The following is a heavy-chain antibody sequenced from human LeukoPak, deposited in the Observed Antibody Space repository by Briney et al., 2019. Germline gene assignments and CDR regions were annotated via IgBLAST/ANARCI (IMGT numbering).Heavy chain of an antibody. J-gene: IGHJ4*02. CDR2: TYYRSKWYN. D-gene: IGHD3-22*01. CDR1: GDSVSSNSAA. V-gene: IGHV6-1*01. Sequence: SQTLSLTCAISGDSVSSNSAAWNWISPSPSRGLEWLGRTYYRSKWYNAYSVSVKSRITINPDTSKNQFSLQLNSVTPEDTAVYYCARGPTMIVVVTAFDSWGQGTLVTVSS. CDR3: ARGPTMIVVVTAFDS.